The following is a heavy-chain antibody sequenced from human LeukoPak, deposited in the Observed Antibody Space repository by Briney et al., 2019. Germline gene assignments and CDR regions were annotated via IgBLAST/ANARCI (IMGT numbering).Heavy chain of an antibody. Sequence: KPSETLSLTCAVYGGSFSGYYWSWIRQPPGKGLEWIGEINHSGSTNYNPSLKSRVTISVDTSKNQFSLKLSSVTAADTAVYYCRTGYSSSWPYYYYGMDVWGQGTTVTVSS. CDR1: GGSFSGYY. D-gene: IGHD6-13*01. CDR2: INHSGST. J-gene: IGHJ6*02. CDR3: RTGYSSSWPYYYYGMDV. V-gene: IGHV4-34*01.